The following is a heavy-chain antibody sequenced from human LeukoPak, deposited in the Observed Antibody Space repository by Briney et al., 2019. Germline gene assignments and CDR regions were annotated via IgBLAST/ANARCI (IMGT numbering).Heavy chain of an antibody. J-gene: IGHJ5*02. V-gene: IGHV4-30-4*01. Sequence: SQTLSLTCTVSGGSISSGDYYWSWIRQPPGKGLEWIGYIYYSGSTYYNPSLKSRVTITVDTSKNQFSLKLSSVTAADTAVYYCARVLSNYGFDPWGQGTLVTVSS. D-gene: IGHD4-11*01. CDR2: IYYSGST. CDR1: GGSISSGDYY. CDR3: ARVLSNYGFDP.